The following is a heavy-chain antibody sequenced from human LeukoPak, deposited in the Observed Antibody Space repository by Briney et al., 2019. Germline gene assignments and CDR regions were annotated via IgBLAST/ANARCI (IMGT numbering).Heavy chain of an antibody. Sequence: PSETLSLTCTVSGGSISSYYWSWIRQPTGKGLEWIGYIYYSRSTNYNPSLKSRVTISVDTSKNQFSLKLSSVTAADTAVYYCARSHYYDSSGYYLDYWGQGTLVTVSS. J-gene: IGHJ4*02. CDR1: GGSISSYY. V-gene: IGHV4-59*08. D-gene: IGHD3-22*01. CDR2: IYYSRST. CDR3: ARSHYYDSSGYYLDY.